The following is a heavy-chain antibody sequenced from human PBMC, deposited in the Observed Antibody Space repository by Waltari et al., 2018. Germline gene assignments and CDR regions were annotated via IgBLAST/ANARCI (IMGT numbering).Heavy chain of an antibody. D-gene: IGHD1-20*01. CDR2: ITVGDDA. V-gene: IGHV3-23*01. CDR3: ATPFYNWDDPLHS. Sequence: EVQLLESGGDLVQPGGSLRLSCAASGITFLHFPITWGRLAPGTGLEWVSAITVGDDAHYADSLRGRFTISRDSSKDTVHLQMNGLRVEDTAIYYCATPFYNWDDPLHSWGQGTPVTVSS. CDR1: GITFLHFP. J-gene: IGHJ4*02.